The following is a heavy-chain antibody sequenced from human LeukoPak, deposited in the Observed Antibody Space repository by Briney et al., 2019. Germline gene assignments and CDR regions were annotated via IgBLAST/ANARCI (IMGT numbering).Heavy chain of an antibody. CDR3: ASSIAAAHDAFDI. D-gene: IGHD6-13*01. J-gene: IGHJ3*02. V-gene: IGHV5-51*01. CDR2: IYPGDSDT. Sequence: GESLKISCKGSGYSFTSYWIGWVRQMPGKGLEWVGIIYPGDSDTRYSPSFQGQVTISADKSISTAYLQWSSLKASDTAMYYCASSIAAAHDAFDIWGQGTMVTVSS. CDR1: GYSFTSYW.